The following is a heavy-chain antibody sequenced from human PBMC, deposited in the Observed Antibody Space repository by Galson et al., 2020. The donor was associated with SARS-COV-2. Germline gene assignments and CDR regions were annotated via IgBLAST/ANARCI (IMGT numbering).Heavy chain of an antibody. Sequence: SETLSLTCTVSGGSITSSSYYWGWIRQSPGRGLEWIGSIHHSGGTYYNPSFKSRVTTSVDTSKNQFSLKLTSVTAADSALYFCVRSYSSSWYAPTYYYGLDLWGQGTTVTVSS. V-gene: IGHV4-39*07. CDR2: IHHSGGT. CDR3: VRSYSSSWYAPTYYYGLDL. CDR1: GGSITSSSYY. J-gene: IGHJ6*02. D-gene: IGHD6-13*01.